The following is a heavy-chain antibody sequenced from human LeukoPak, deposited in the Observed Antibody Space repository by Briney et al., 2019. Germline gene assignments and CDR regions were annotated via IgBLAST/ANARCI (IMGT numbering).Heavy chain of an antibody. J-gene: IGHJ4*02. V-gene: IGHV3-74*01. D-gene: IGHD3-9*01. Sequence: GGSLRLSCAASGFTFSSYWMHWVRQAPGKGLVWASRINSDGSSTSYADSVKGRFTISRDNAKNTLYLQMNSLRAEDTAVYYCARAYYDILTGYPEVDYWGQGTLVTVSS. CDR3: ARAYYDILTGYPEVDY. CDR2: INSDGSST. CDR1: GFTFSSYW.